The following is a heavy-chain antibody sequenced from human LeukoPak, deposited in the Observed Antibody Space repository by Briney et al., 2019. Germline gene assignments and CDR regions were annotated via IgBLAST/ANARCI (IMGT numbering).Heavy chain of an antibody. D-gene: IGHD2-15*01. Sequence: GRSLRLSCAASGFTFSSYAMHWVRQAPGKGLEFVSSISPSSSYIYYADSVKGRFTISRDDAKNSLFLQMNSLRAEDTAVYYCAREGGYCSGGSCRFFDYWGQGTLVTVSS. J-gene: IGHJ4*02. CDR1: GFTFSSYA. CDR2: ISPSSSYI. CDR3: AREGGYCSGGSCRFFDY. V-gene: IGHV3-21*06.